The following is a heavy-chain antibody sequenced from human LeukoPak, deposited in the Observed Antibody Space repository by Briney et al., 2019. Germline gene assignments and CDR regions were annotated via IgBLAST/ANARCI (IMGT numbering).Heavy chain of an antibody. J-gene: IGHJ3*02. CDR2: INPNSGGT. CDR1: GYTFTGYY. D-gene: IGHD1-26*01. CDR3: ARGELGQFAFDI. Sequence: ASVKASCKASGYTFTGYYMHWVRQAPGQGLEWMGRINPNSGGTNYAQKFQGRVTMTRDTSISTAYMELSRLRSDDTAVYYCARGELGQFAFDIWGQGTMVTVFS. V-gene: IGHV1-2*06.